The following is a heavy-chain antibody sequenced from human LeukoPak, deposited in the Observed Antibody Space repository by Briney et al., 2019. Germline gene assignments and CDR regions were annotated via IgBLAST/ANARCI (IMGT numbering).Heavy chain of an antibody. CDR3: AKGGTVAAAVDY. CDR2: ISGGGGTT. D-gene: IGHD6-13*01. Sequence: GGTLRLSCAASGFTFSSYGMSWVRQTPGKGLEWVSGISGGGGTTYYADSVKGRFAISRDNSKNALYLQMNSLRAEDTAVYYCAKGGTVAAAVDYWGQGTLVTVSS. J-gene: IGHJ4*02. CDR1: GFTFSSYG. V-gene: IGHV3-23*01.